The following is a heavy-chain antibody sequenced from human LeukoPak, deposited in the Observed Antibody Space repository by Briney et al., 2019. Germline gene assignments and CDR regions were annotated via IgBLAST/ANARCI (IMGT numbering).Heavy chain of an antibody. CDR3: ARVSAGPLFDY. CDR1: GFTFSNYW. Sequence: GGSLRLSCVASGFTFSNYWMTWVRQAPGKGLEWVSYISSSSSTIYYADSVKGRFTISRDNAKNSLYLQMNSLRAEDTAVYYCARVSAGPLFDYWGQGTLATVSS. CDR2: ISSSSSTI. D-gene: IGHD6-19*01. J-gene: IGHJ4*02. V-gene: IGHV3-48*01.